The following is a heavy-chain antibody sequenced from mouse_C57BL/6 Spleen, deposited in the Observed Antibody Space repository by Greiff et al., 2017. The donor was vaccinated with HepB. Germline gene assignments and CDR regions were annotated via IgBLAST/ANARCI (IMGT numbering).Heavy chain of an antibody. CDR1: GYTFTDYY. D-gene: IGHD1-1*01. V-gene: IGHV1-19*01. CDR2: INPYNGGT. J-gene: IGHJ1*03. Sequence: EVQLVESGPVLVKPGASVKMSCKASGYTFTDYYMNWVKQSHGKSLEWIGVINPYNGGTSYNQKFKGKATLTVDKSSITAYMELNSLTSEDSAVYYCARDNYYGSSFPFDVWGTGTTVTVSS. CDR3: ARDNYYGSSFPFDV.